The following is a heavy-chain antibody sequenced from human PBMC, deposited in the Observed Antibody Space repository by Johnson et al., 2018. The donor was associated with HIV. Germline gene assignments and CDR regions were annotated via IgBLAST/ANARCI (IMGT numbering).Heavy chain of an antibody. CDR1: GFTFSNAW. CDR3: ASGKSWHRDAFDI. Sequence: VQLVESGGGLVKPGGSLRLSCAAAGFTFSNAWMSWVPQAPGKGLEWVGRLKIKTDVGTTEYAAPVKGRFTISRDNAKNTLFVQMSSLRAEDTAVYYCASGKSWHRDAFDIWGQVTMGTVSS. J-gene: IGHJ3*02. D-gene: IGHD1-26*01. V-gene: IGHV3-15*05. CDR2: LKIKTDVGTT.